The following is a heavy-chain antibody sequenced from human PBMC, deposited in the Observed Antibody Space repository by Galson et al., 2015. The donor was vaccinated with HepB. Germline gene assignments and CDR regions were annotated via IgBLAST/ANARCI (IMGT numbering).Heavy chain of an antibody. Sequence: SVKVSCKASGYTFTSYDINWVRQATGQGLEWMGWMNPNSGNTGYAQKFQGRVTMTRNTSISTAYMELSSLRSEDTAVYYCARSSGWPYNWFDPWGQGTLVTVSS. CDR2: MNPNSGNT. CDR1: GYTFTSYD. CDR3: ARSSGWPYNWFDP. J-gene: IGHJ5*02. D-gene: IGHD6-19*01. V-gene: IGHV1-8*01.